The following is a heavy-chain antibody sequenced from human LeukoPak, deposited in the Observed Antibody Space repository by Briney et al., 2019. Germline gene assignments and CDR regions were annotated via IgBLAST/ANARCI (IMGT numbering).Heavy chain of an antibody. V-gene: IGHV1-69*13. CDR3: ARNERYGDTRLYHFDY. CDR2: IIPIFGTA. CDR1: GGTFSSYA. J-gene: IGHJ4*02. D-gene: IGHD4-17*01. Sequence: GASVTVSCTASGGTFSSYAISWVRQAPGQGLEWMGGIIPIFGTANYAQKFQGRVTITADESTSTAYMELSSLRSEDTAVYYCARNERYGDTRLYHFDYWGQGTLVTVSS.